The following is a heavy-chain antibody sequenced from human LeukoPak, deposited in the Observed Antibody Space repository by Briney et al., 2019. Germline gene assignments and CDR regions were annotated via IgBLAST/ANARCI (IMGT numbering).Heavy chain of an antibody. CDR2: ISSTSSYI. J-gene: IGHJ4*02. D-gene: IGHD3-10*01. CDR1: GFTFRTYT. Sequence: GGSLRLSCAASGFTFRTYTMNWVRQAPGKGLEWVSSISSTSSYIYYADSVKGRFTISRDNAKNSLYLQMNSLRVEDTAVYYCARDWVYGSGTYLNFDYWGQGTLVTVSS. CDR3: ARDWVYGSGTYLNFDY. V-gene: IGHV3-21*01.